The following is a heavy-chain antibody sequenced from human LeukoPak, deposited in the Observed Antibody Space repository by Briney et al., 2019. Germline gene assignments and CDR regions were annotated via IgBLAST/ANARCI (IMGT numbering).Heavy chain of an antibody. J-gene: IGHJ2*01. V-gene: IGHV1-18*01. CDR2: ITGYNGAT. CDR1: GYTFTTYG. D-gene: IGHD7-27*01. Sequence: GASVKVSCKASGYTFTTYGISWVRQAPGQGLEWMGWITGYNGATNYAQKFQGRVTLTTDTSTSAAYMELRSLRSDDTAVYYCARTFNWGHWYFDLWGRGTLVTVSS. CDR3: ARTFNWGHWYFDL.